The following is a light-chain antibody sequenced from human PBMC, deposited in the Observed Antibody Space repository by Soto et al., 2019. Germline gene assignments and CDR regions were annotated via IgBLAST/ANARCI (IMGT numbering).Light chain of an antibody. CDR2: AAS. J-gene: IGKJ2*01. V-gene: IGKV1-39*01. Sequence: DVQMTQSPPSLSASVGDRVTITCRASKSISSFLNWYQQKPGKAPKLLIYAASSLQSGVTSRFSGSGSGTDFTLTISSLQPEDFATYYCQQSYSTPPTFGHGTKLEIK. CDR3: QQSYSTPPT. CDR1: KSISSF.